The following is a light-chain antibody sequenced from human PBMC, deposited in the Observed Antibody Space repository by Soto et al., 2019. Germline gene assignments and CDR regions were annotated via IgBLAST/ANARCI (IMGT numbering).Light chain of an antibody. J-gene: IGKJ2*03. CDR3: QQYERSPPMYS. Sequence: EIVLTQSPGTLSLSPGERVTLSCRASQSVSSNFLTWYQQKPGQAPRLLIYGASSRAAGIPDRFSGSGSGTDFTLTISRLEPEDFAVYYCQQYERSPPMYSFGQGTKLEIK. V-gene: IGKV3-20*01. CDR2: GAS. CDR1: QSVSSNF.